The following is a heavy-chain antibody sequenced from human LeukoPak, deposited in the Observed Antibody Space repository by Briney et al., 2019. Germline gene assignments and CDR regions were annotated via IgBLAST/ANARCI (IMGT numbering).Heavy chain of an antibody. CDR3: ARGPGKAAAGTGGDY. CDR2: MNPNSGNT. CDR1: GYTFTSYD. V-gene: IGHV1-8*01. D-gene: IGHD6-13*01. Sequence: GASVKVSCKASGYTFTSYDINWVRQATGQGLKWMGWMNPNSGNTGYAQKFQGRVTMTRNTSISTAYMELSSLRSEDTAVYYCARGPGKAAAGTGGDYWGQGTLVTVSS. J-gene: IGHJ4*02.